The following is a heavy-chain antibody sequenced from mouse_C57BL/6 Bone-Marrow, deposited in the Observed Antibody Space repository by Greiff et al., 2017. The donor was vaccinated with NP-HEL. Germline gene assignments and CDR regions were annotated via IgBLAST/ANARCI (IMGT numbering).Heavy chain of an antibody. V-gene: IGHV7-3*01. CDR1: GFTFTDYY. Sequence: DVKLVESGGGLVQPGGSLSLSCAASGFTFTDYYMSWVRQPPGKALEWLGFIRNKANGYTTEYSASVKGRFTISRDNSQSILYLQMNALRAEDSATYYCARYNWEYYFDYWGQGTTLTVSS. J-gene: IGHJ2*01. D-gene: IGHD4-1*01. CDR3: ARYNWEYYFDY. CDR2: IRNKANGYTT.